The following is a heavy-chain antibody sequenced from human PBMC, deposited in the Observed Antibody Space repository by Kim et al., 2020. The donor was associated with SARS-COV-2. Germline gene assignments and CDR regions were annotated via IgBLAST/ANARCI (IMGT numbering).Heavy chain of an antibody. CDR3: ARERDSSSSLYYFDY. V-gene: IGHV4-59*13. CDR2: IYYSGST. D-gene: IGHD6-6*01. Sequence: SETRSLTCTVSGGSISSYYWSWFRQPPGKGLEWIGYIYYSGSTNYNPSLKSRVTISVDTSKNQFSLKLSSVTAADTAVYYCARERDSSSSLYYFDYWGQGTLVTVSS. J-gene: IGHJ4*02. CDR1: GGSISSYY.